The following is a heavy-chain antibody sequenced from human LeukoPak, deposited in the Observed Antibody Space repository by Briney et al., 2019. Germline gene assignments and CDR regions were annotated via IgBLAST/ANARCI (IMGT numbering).Heavy chain of an antibody. CDR2: ISGSGGST. V-gene: IGHV3-23*01. CDR3: AKDRDCSSTSCYFDY. Sequence: GGSLRLSCAASGFTFSSYEMNWVRQAPGKGLEWVSAISGSGGSTYYADSVKGRFTISRDNSKNTLYLQMNSLRAEDTAVYYCAKDRDCSSTSCYFDYWGQGTLVTVSS. J-gene: IGHJ4*02. D-gene: IGHD2-2*01. CDR1: GFTFSSYE.